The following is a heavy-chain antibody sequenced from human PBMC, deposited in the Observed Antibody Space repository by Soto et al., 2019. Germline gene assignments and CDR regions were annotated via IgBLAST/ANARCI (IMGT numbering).Heavy chain of an antibody. CDR1: GGTFSSYA. CDR3: ARGISDTHDYGGYFDSPAPQVWFDP. Sequence: ASVKVSCKASGGTFSSYAISWVRQAPGQGLEWMGGIIPIFGTANYAQKFQGRVTITADKSTSTAYMELSSLRSEDTTVYYCARGISDTHDYGGYFDSPAPQVWFDPWGQGTLVTVSS. CDR2: IIPIFGTA. V-gene: IGHV1-69*06. D-gene: IGHD4-17*01. J-gene: IGHJ5*02.